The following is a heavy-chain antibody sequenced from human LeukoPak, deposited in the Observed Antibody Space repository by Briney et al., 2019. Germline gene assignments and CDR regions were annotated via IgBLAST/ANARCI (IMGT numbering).Heavy chain of an antibody. CDR3: ARDPSIAAAGSYWYFDL. J-gene: IGHJ2*01. Sequence: SQTLSLTCAISGDSVSSNSAAWNWIRQSPSRGLEWLGRTYYRSKWYNDYAVSVKSRITINPDTSKNQFSLQLNSVTPEDTAVYYCARDPSIAAAGSYWYFDLWGRGTLVTVSS. V-gene: IGHV6-1*01. CDR1: GDSVSSNSAA. CDR2: TYYRSKWYN. D-gene: IGHD6-13*01.